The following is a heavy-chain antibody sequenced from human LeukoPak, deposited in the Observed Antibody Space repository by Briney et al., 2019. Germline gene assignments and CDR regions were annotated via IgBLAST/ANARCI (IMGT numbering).Heavy chain of an antibody. D-gene: IGHD5-12*01. V-gene: IGHV3-21*01. CDR3: ERLGGYDPQIDY. CDR1: GFTFSSYS. J-gene: IGHJ4*02. CDR2: ISSSSSYI. Sequence: GGSLRLSCAASGFTFSSYSMNWVRQAPGKGLEWVSSISSSSSYIYYADSVKGRFTISRDNAKNSLYLQMNSLRAEDTAVYYCERLGGYDPQIDYWGQGTLVTVSS.